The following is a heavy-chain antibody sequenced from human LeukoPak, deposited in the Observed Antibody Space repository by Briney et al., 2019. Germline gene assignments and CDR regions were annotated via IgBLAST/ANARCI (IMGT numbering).Heavy chain of an antibody. CDR3: AGYCSSTSCYSSPNWFDP. D-gene: IGHD2-2*01. CDR2: ISGSGGNT. J-gene: IGHJ5*02. Sequence: GGSLRLSCAASGFTFSSYGMSWVRQAPGKGLEWISGISGSGGNTYYADSVKGRFTISRDNSKNTLYLQMNSLRAEDTAVYYCAGYCSSTSCYSSPNWFDPWGQGTLVTVSS. V-gene: IGHV3-23*01. CDR1: GFTFSSYG.